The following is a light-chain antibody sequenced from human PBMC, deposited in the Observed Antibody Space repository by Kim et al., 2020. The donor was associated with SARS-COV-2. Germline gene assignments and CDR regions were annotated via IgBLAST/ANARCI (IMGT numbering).Light chain of an antibody. CDR2: GAS. Sequence: EIVMTQSPATLSVSPGERATLSCRASQSVGSNLAWYQQKPGQAPRLLIYGASTRATGIPARLSGSGSGTEFTLTISSLQSEDFAVYYCQQYNNWPPWTFGQGTKVDIK. CDR1: QSVGSN. J-gene: IGKJ1*01. V-gene: IGKV3-15*01. CDR3: QQYNNWPPWT.